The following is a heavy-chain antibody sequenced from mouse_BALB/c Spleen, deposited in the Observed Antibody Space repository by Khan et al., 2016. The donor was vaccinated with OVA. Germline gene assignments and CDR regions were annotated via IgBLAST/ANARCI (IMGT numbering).Heavy chain of an antibody. Sequence: QVQLQQSGAELAKPGASVKMSCKASGYTFISYWMHWVKQRPGQGLEWIGYITPSTGYTEYNQKFKDKATLTSDESSSTAYMQLSSLTSEDSAVYYCARAIFDGYPPFAYWGQGTLVTVSA. J-gene: IGHJ3*01. CDR3: ARAIFDGYPPFAY. V-gene: IGHV1-7*01. CDR2: ITPSTGYT. CDR1: GYTFISYW. D-gene: IGHD2-3*01.